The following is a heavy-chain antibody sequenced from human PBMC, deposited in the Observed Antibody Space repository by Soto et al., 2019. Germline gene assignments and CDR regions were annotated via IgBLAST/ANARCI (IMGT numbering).Heavy chain of an antibody. J-gene: IGHJ6*02. V-gene: IGHV4-39*01. Sequence: SETLSLTCTVSGGSISSSSYYWGWIRQPPGKGLEWIATIYYTGSTYYNPSLKSRVTISVDTSKNQFSLKLSSVTAADTAVYYCARTYYDYVWGSFRYEYYYYAMDFWGQGTTVTVS. CDR3: ARTYYDYVWGSFRYEYYYYAMDF. CDR2: IYYTGST. CDR1: GGSISSSSYY. D-gene: IGHD3-16*02.